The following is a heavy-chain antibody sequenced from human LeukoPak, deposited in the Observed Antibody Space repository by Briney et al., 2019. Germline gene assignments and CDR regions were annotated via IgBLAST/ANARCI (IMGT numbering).Heavy chain of an antibody. CDR2: IYHSGST. V-gene: IGHV4-39*01. CDR1: GGSFSNSPYY. Sequence: KTSETLSLTCTVSGGSFSNSPYYWGWIRQPPGKGLEWIGTIYHSGSTYYNPSLKSRVTISVDTSKNQFSLKLSSVTAADTAVYYCARASWRQLWLLDCWGQGTLVTVSS. D-gene: IGHD5-18*01. J-gene: IGHJ4*02. CDR3: ARASWRQLWLLDC.